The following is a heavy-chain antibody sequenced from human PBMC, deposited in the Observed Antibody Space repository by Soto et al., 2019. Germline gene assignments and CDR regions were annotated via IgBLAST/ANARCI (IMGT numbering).Heavy chain of an antibody. Sequence: KASETLSLTCSVSGGTISGYYWTWIRQPAGKGLEWIGRIYSSGNTKYNPSLQSRVTMSLDTSNNQFSLRLTSVTAADTAVYYCARGQRFSDWFDPWGKGTLVTVSS. V-gene: IGHV4-4*07. J-gene: IGHJ5*02. D-gene: IGHD3-3*01. CDR2: IYSSGNT. CDR1: GGTISGYY. CDR3: ARGQRFSDWFDP.